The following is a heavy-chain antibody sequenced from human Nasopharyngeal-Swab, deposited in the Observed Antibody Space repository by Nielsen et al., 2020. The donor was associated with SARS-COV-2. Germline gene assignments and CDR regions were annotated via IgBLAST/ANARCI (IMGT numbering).Heavy chain of an antibody. Sequence: SETLSFTCTVSGGSISSGGYYWSWIRQHPGKGLEWIGYIYYSGSTYYNPSLKSRVTISVDTSKNQFSLKLSSVTAADTAVYYCARDKRYGDYGGEGWFDPWGQGTLVTVSS. D-gene: IGHD4-17*01. CDR2: IYYSGST. V-gene: IGHV4-31*03. CDR1: GGSISSGGYY. CDR3: ARDKRYGDYGGEGWFDP. J-gene: IGHJ5*02.